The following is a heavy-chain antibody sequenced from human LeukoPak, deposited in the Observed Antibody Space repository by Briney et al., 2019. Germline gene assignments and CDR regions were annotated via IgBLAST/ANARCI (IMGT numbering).Heavy chain of an antibody. D-gene: IGHD2/OR15-2a*01. CDR1: GFTFGSNT. CDR3: ARDEDTSALSEY. J-gene: IGHJ4*02. CDR2: ISNNGGRT. V-gene: IGHV3-23*01. Sequence: GGSLRLSCAGSGFTFGSNTMSWVRQAPGRGLEWVSAISNNGGRTDYADPVKGGFTISRDNSKSTLYLHMHSLRAGDTAVYYCARDEDTSALSEYWGQGTLVTGSS.